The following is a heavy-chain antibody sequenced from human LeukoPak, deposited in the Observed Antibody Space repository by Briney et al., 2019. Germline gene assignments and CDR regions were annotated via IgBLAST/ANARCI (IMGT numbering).Heavy chain of an antibody. Sequence: PSETLSLTCTVSGGSISSVSYYWGWIRQPPGKGLEWIGSIHHSGSPYYNPSLKSRVTISVDTSKNQFSLKLSSVTAADTAVYYCARALYSGSYYFDYWGQGTLVTVSS. CDR2: IHHSGSP. V-gene: IGHV4-39*07. CDR3: ARALYSGSYYFDY. CDR1: GGSISSVSYY. D-gene: IGHD1-26*01. J-gene: IGHJ4*02.